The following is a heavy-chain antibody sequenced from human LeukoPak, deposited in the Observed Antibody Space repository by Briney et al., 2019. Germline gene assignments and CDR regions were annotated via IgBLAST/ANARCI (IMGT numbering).Heavy chain of an antibody. CDR2: IYSGGNT. CDR1: GFTVSINS. D-gene: IGHD4/OR15-4a*01. V-gene: IGHV3-53*01. CDR3: ARRAGAYSHPYDY. Sequence: GGSLRLSCTVSGFTVSINSMSWVRQAPGKGLEWVSFIYSGGNTHYSDSVKGRFTTSRDNSKNTLYLQMNSLRAEDTAVYYCARRAGAYSHPYDYWGQGTLVTVSS. J-gene: IGHJ4*02.